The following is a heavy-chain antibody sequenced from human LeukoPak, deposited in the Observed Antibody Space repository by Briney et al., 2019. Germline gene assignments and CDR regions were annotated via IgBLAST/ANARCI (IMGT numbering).Heavy chain of an antibody. V-gene: IGHV4-61*01. CDR3: ASHYSGFNWGIDF. D-gene: IGHD5-12*01. CDR1: GGSVTSGSYY. J-gene: IGHJ4*02. CDR2: VFPSGNT. Sequence: SSETLSLTCSVSGGSVTSGSYYWSWIRQPPGKGLEWIGFVFPSGNTKYNPSLKSRVTMSRDTSKNQFSLKLSSVTAADRAVYYCASHYSGFNWGIDFWGQGTLVAVSS.